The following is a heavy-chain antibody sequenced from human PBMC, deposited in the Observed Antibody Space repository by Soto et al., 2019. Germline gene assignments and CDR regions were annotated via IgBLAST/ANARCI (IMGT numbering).Heavy chain of an antibody. CDR3: AGGVVITSSYGMDV. J-gene: IGHJ6*02. CDR1: GFTFSSYA. D-gene: IGHD3-3*01. Sequence: EVQLLESGGGLVQPGGSLRLSCAASGFTFSSYAMSWVRQAPGKGLEWVSAISGSGGSTYYADSVKSRFTIARDKSKNTLYLQMNSLRAEDTAVYYWAGGVVITSSYGMDVWGQGTTVTVS. CDR2: ISGSGGST. V-gene: IGHV3-23*01.